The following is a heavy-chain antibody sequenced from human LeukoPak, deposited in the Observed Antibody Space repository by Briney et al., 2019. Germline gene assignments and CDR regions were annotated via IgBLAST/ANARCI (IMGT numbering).Heavy chain of an antibody. CDR2: TYYNSKWYT. CDR3: ARDGHGNWNDGGWFDP. Sequence: SQTLSLTCAISGDSVSNNIATWNWVRQSPSRGLEWLGRTYYNSKWYTDYAVSVSGRTTINPDTSRNQLSLQLSFVTPEDTAVYYCARDGHGNWNDGGWFDPWGQGTLVTVSS. J-gene: IGHJ5*02. V-gene: IGHV6-1*01. D-gene: IGHD1-1*01. CDR1: GDSVSNNIAT.